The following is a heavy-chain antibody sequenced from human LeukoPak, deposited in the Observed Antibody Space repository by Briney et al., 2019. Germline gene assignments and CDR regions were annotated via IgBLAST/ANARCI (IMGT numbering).Heavy chain of an antibody. CDR2: INQDGTEK. CDR1: GFTFTTYW. J-gene: IGHJ4*02. D-gene: IGHD1-26*01. CDR3: ARTLLSGSYSEDY. V-gene: IGHV3-7*01. Sequence: PGESLRLSCAASGFTFTTYWMAWVRQFPGKGLEWVANINQDGTEKYYVDSVKGRFTISRDNAKNSLYLQMNSLRAEDTAVYYCARTLLSGSYSEDYWGQGTLVTVSS.